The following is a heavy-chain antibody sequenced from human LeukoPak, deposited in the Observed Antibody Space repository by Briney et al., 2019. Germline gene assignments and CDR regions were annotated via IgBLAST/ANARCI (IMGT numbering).Heavy chain of an antibody. CDR1: GGSISSYY. D-gene: IGHD5-12*01. Sequence: SETLSLTCTVSGGSISSYYWSWIRQPAGKGLEWIGRIYTSGSTNYNPSLKSRVTMSVDTSKNQFSLKLSSVTAADTAVYYCARGGRHGGYQDFDYWGQGTLVTVSS. V-gene: IGHV4-4*07. J-gene: IGHJ4*02. CDR2: IYTSGST. CDR3: ARGGRHGGYQDFDY.